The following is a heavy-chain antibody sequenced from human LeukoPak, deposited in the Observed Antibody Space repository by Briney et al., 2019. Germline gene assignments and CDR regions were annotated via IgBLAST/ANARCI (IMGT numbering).Heavy chain of an antibody. Sequence: GGSLRLSCAASRFTFSSYWVHWVRQAPGKGLVWVSRINSDGSSTTYADSVKGRFTISRDNAKKTLYLQMNSLRAEDTAVYYCARTTGSKNAFDIWGQGTMVTVSS. J-gene: IGHJ3*02. CDR1: RFTFSSYW. CDR2: INSDGSST. CDR3: ARTTGSKNAFDI. V-gene: IGHV3-74*01. D-gene: IGHD1-26*01.